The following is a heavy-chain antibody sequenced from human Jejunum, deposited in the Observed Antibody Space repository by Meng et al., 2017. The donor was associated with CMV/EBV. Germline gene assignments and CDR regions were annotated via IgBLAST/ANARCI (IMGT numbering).Heavy chain of an antibody. CDR3: ARLYCSGGSCYTINY. V-gene: IGHV7-4-1*02. D-gene: IGHD2-15*01. CDR1: GYTFTSYA. J-gene: IGHJ4*02. Sequence: QIKLFQPDLEMKKPGASVKVSCKASGYTFTSYAMNWVRQAPGQGLEWMGWINTNTGNPTYAQGFTGRFVFSLDTSVSTAYLQISSLKAADTAVYYCARLYCSGGSCYTINYWGQGTLVTVSS. CDR2: INTNTGNP.